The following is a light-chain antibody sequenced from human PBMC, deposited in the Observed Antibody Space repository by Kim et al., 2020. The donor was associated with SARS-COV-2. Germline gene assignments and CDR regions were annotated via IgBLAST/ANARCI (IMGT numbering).Light chain of an antibody. J-gene: IGKJ1*01. CDR1: QSVSSN. CDR3: QQYNTWPS. Sequence: SPGERATLSCRASQSVSSNLAWYQQKPGQAPRLLIYGASTRATGIPATFSGSGSGTEFTLTISSLQSEDFAVYYCQQYNTWPSFGQGTKVDIK. V-gene: IGKV3D-15*01. CDR2: GAS.